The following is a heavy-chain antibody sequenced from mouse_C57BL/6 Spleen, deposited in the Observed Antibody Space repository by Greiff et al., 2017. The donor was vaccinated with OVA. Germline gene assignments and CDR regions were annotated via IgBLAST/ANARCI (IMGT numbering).Heavy chain of an antibody. J-gene: IGHJ4*01. CDR3: ARSNYVGYAMDY. V-gene: IGHV1-50*01. D-gene: IGHD2-5*01. CDR2: IDPSDSYT. Sequence: QVQLQQPGAELVKPGASVKLSCKASGYTFTSYWMQWVKQRPGQGLEWIGEIDPSDSYTNYNQKFKGKATLTVDTSYNTAYMRLSSLTSEDSTVYYCARSNYVGYAMDYWGQGTSVTVSS. CDR1: GYTFTSYW.